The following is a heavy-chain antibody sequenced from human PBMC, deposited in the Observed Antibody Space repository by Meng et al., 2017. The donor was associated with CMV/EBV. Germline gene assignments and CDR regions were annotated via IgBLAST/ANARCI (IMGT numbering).Heavy chain of an antibody. Sequence: GVSLRLSSAASGFTFSSYDMHWVRQTTGKGLEWVSAIGTAGDTYYPDSVKGRFTISRENARNSLYLQMNTLRAGDTATYYCARGGLGVSNGFYYPGLDVWGQGTTVTVSS. D-gene: IGHD2-8*01. J-gene: IGHJ6*02. CDR2: IGTAGDT. CDR1: GFTFSSYD. V-gene: IGHV3-13*01. CDR3: ARGGLGVSNGFYYPGLDV.